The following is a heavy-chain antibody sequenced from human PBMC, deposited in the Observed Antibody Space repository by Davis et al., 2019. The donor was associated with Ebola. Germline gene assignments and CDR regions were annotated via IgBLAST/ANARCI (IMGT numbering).Heavy chain of an antibody. CDR2: IIPIFGTA. V-gene: IGHV1-69*13. CDR1: GGTFSSYA. D-gene: IGHD2-15*01. Sequence: SVKVSCKASGGTFSSYAISWVRQAPGQGLEWMGGIIPIFGTANYAQKFQGRVTITADESTSTAYMELSSLRSEDTAVYYCARDRPTYCSGGSCYFLAFDIWGQGTMVTVSS. CDR3: ARDRPTYCSGGSCYFLAFDI. J-gene: IGHJ3*02.